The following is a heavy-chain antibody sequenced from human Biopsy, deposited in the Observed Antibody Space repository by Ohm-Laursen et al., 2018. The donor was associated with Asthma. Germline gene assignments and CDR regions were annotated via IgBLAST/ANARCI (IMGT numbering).Heavy chain of an antibody. V-gene: IGHV4-39*01. CDR2: ISYGGKT. CDR3: ARRITIFGVVQKDHGMDA. J-gene: IGHJ6*02. CDR1: GGSMTPTSHY. D-gene: IGHD3-3*01. Sequence: GTLSLTCVVSGGSMTPTSHYWDWIRQAPGKGLEWIGYISYGGKTSYNPSLKNRVTISRDTSKNQSSLRLTSVTAADTAVYFCARRITIFGVVQKDHGMDAWGQGTTVIVSS.